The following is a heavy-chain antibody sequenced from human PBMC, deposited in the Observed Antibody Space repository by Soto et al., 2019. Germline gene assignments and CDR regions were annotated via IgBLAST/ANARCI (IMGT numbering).Heavy chain of an antibody. D-gene: IGHD3-10*02. CDR3: ARYVATSPAGWFEP. CDR1: GFSLTNNGEA. Sequence: QITLKESGPTLVKPTQTLTLTCTFSGFSLTNNGEAVGWFRQSPGKALEWLVLIYWDDDNRYNPTLRTRLSTTKDTSKNQEVLTLTNMDPVDTATYYCARYVATSPAGWFEPWGQGIPVTVSS. CDR2: IYWDDDN. V-gene: IGHV2-5*02. J-gene: IGHJ5*02.